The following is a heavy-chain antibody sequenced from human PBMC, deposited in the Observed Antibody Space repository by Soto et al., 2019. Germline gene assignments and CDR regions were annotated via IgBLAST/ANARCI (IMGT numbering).Heavy chain of an antibody. CDR3: ARASIRRRDTAMVTGFYYYGMDV. D-gene: IGHD5-18*01. CDR2: INPNSGGT. CDR1: GYTFTGYY. J-gene: IGHJ6*02. Sequence: QVQLVQSGAEVKKPGASVKVSCKASGYTFTGYYMHWVRQAPGQGLEWMGWINPNSGGTNYAQKLQGWVTMTRDTSISTAYMELSRLRSDDTAVYYCARASIRRRDTAMVTGFYYYGMDVWGQGTTVTVSS. V-gene: IGHV1-2*04.